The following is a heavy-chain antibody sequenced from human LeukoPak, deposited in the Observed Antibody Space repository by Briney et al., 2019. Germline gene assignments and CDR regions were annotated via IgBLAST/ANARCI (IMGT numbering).Heavy chain of an antibody. V-gene: IGHV1-69*05. D-gene: IGHD3-22*01. CDR2: IIPIFGTA. CDR3: AREEDSSAPGDY. J-gene: IGHJ4*02. CDR1: GYTFTSYD. Sequence: GASVKVSCKASGYTFTSYDISWVRQAPGQGLEWMGRIIPIFGTANYAQKFQGRVTITTDESTSTAYMELSSLRSEDTAVYYCAREEDSSAPGDYWGQGTLVTVSS.